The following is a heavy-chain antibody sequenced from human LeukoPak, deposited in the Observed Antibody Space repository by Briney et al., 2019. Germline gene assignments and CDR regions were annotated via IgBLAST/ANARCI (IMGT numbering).Heavy chain of an antibody. CDR2: ISWNSASI. Sequence: GRSLRLSCAASGLMLEDYAMHWVRHLPGKGLEWVSGISWNSASIAYADSVKGRFTISRDNAKKSLYLQMNGLRTEDTALYYCAKDMGGSGSSAFDYWGQGTLVTVSS. D-gene: IGHD3-10*01. V-gene: IGHV3-9*01. CDR3: AKDMGGSGSSAFDY. J-gene: IGHJ4*02. CDR1: GLMLEDYA.